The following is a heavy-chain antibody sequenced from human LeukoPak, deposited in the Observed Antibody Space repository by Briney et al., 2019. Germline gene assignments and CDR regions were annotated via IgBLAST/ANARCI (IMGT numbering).Heavy chain of an antibody. V-gene: IGHV3-23*01. CDR3: AKEFRGGWPFDY. J-gene: IGHJ4*02. CDR2: ISGSGGST. CDR1: GFTFSSYA. Sequence: GGSLRLSCAASGFTFSSYAMSWVRQAPGRGLEWVSAISGSGGSTYYADSVKGRFTISRDNSKNTLYLQMHSLRAEDTAIYYCAKEFRGGWPFDYWGQGTLVTVSS. D-gene: IGHD6-19*01.